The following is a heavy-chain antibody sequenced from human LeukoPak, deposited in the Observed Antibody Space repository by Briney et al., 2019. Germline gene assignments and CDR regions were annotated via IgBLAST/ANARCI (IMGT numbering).Heavy chain of an antibody. V-gene: IGHV3-30-3*01. CDR3: ARAGTYCSSTSCSTFDY. CDR2: ISYDGSNK. CDR1: GFTFSSYA. J-gene: IGHJ4*02. D-gene: IGHD2-2*01. Sequence: GGSLRLSCAASGFTFSSYAMHWVRQAPGKGLEWVAVISYDGSNKYYADSVKDRFTISRDNSKNTLYLQMNSLRAKDTAVYYCARAGTYCSSTSCSTFDYWGQGTLVTVSS.